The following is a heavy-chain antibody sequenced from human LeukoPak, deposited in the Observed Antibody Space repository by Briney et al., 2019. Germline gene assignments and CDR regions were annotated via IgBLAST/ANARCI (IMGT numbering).Heavy chain of an antibody. Sequence: LETLSLTCTVSGGSISSSNYYWGCIRQPPEKGLEWMGSIHYSGSTYNNPSLKSRGTMSVDTSKSQFSLKVSSVTAADTAVYYCARLLHDSRGYYYFDYWGQGTLVIVSS. CDR3: ARLLHDSRGYYYFDY. J-gene: IGHJ4*02. D-gene: IGHD3-22*01. V-gene: IGHV4-39*01. CDR2: IHYSGST. CDR1: GGSISSSNYY.